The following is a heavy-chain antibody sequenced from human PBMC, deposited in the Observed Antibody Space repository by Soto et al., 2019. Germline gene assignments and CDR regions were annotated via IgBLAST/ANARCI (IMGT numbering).Heavy chain of an antibody. J-gene: IGHJ4*02. CDR2: IILPFGTA. D-gene: IGHD4-17*01. CDR3: ARGLDYVGYFDY. Sequence: QVRLVQSGAEVKKPGSSVKVSCKASGGTFSNYAISWVRQAPGQGLEWMGGIILPFGTANYAQKFQGRVTITADESMTTAYMELSGLRSEATAVYYCARGLDYVGYFDYWGPGTLVTVSS. V-gene: IGHV1-69*12. CDR1: GGTFSNYA.